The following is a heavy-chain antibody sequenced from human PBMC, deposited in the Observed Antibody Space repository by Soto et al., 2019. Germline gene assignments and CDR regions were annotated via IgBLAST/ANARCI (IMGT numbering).Heavy chain of an antibody. CDR1: GFTFSNYW. V-gene: IGHV3-74*01. J-gene: IGHJ6*03. CDR2: INSDGTRT. CDR3: ARVAVGYYYTDF. Sequence: AGGSLRLSCAASGFTFSNYWMHWVRQAPGKGLVWVSRINSDGTRTNYADSVKGRFTIPRDNAENTLYLQMNSLTAEDTAVYYCARVAVGYYYTDFCGKGIMVTVSS.